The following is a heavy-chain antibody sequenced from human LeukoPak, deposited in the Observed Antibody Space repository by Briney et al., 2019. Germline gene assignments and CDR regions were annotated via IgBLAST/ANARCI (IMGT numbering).Heavy chain of an antibody. CDR3: ARGPFFTTVTRDY. CDR2: MNPNSGNT. D-gene: IGHD4-17*01. V-gene: IGHV1-8*01. CDR1: GYTFTSYD. J-gene: IGHJ4*02. Sequence: GASVKVSCKASGYTFTSYDINWVRQATGQGLEWMGWMNPNSGNTGYAQKFQGRVTMTRNTSIRTAYMELSSLRSEDTAVYYCARGPFFTTVTRDYWGQGTLVTVSS.